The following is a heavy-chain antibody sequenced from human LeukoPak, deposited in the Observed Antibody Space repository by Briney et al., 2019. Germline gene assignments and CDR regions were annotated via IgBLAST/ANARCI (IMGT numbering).Heavy chain of an antibody. J-gene: IGHJ4*02. CDR2: ISWNSGSI. D-gene: IGHD4-23*01. CDR1: GFTFDDYA. Sequence: QPGRSLRLSCAASGFTFDDYAIHWVRQAPGKGLEWVSGISWNSGSIGYADSVKGRFTISRDNAKNSLSLQMNSLRVEDTALYYCAKEADYGGNPFDYWGQGTLVTVSS. CDR3: AKEADYGGNPFDY. V-gene: IGHV3-9*01.